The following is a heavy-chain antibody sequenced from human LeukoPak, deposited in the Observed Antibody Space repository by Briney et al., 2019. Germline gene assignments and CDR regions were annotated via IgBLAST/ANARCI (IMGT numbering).Heavy chain of an antibody. CDR1: GFTFSSYG. D-gene: IGHD3-3*01. CDR3: ARAYPYYDFWSGYYSGGYYFDY. Sequence: GGSLRLSCAASGFTFSSYGMHWVRQAPGKGLEWVAVISYDGSNKYYADSVKGRFTISRDNSKNTLYLQMNSLRAEDTAVYYCARAYPYYDFWSGYYSGGYYFDYWGQGTLVTVSS. V-gene: IGHV3-30*03. CDR2: ISYDGSNK. J-gene: IGHJ4*02.